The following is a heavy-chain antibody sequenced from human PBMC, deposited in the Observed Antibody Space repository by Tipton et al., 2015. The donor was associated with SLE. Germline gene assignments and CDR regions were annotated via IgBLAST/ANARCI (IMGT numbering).Heavy chain of an antibody. D-gene: IGHD4-17*01. Sequence: TLSLTCAVYGGSFSGYYWSWIRQPPGKGLEWIGYIYHSGSTYYNPSLKSRVTISVDTSKNQFSLKLSSVTAADTAVYYCAREGDYGDFSPHWGQGTLVTVSS. CDR1: GGSFSGYY. V-gene: IGHV4-34*01. J-gene: IGHJ4*02. CDR3: AREGDYGDFSPH. CDR2: IYHSGST.